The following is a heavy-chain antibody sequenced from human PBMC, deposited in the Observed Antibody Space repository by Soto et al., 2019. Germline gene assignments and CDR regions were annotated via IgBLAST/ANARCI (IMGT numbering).Heavy chain of an antibody. J-gene: IGHJ3*02. D-gene: IGHD6-13*01. V-gene: IGHV1-69*12. Sequence: QVQPVQSGAEVKKPGSSVKVACKVSGDTFSNYAINWVRQAPGQGLEWMGAIVPIFSTTNYAQKFQGRVTIPAAESTITAYMELSSLRSDDTATYYCAREAAAAGTFREAAFDIWGQGTMVTVSS. CDR3: AREAAAAGTFREAAFDI. CDR1: GDTFSNYA. CDR2: IVPIFSTT.